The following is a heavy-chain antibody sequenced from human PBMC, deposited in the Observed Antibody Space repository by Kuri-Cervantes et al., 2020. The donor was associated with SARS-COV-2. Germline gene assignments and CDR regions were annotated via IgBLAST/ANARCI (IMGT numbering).Heavy chain of an antibody. D-gene: IGHD5-24*01. CDR1: GFTFSSYG. V-gene: IGHV3-30*18. Sequence: GGSLRLPCAASGFTFSSYGMHWVRQAPGKGLEWVAVISYDGSNKYYADSVKGRFTISRDNSKNTLYLQMNSLRTEDTAVYYCAKGSVEMATTYWGQGTLVTVSS. J-gene: IGHJ4*02. CDR3: AKGSVEMATTY. CDR2: ISYDGSNK.